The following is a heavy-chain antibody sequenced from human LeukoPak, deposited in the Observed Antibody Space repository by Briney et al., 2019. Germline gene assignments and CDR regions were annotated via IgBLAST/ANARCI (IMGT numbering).Heavy chain of an antibody. Sequence: GASVKVSCKASGYTFTTYGIGWARQAPGQGLEWMGWISGYNGNTNYAQKFQGRVTMTTDTSTSTAYMELRSLRSDDTAVYYCARTSHESVLYWSDPWGQGTLVNVSS. D-gene: IGHD3-16*01. CDR2: ISGYNGNT. CDR1: GYTFTTYG. J-gene: IGHJ5*02. CDR3: ARTSHESVLYWSDP. V-gene: IGHV1-18*01.